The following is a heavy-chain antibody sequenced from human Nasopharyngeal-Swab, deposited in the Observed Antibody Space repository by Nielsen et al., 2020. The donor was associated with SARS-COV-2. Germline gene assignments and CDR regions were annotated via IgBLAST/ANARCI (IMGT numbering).Heavy chain of an antibody. J-gene: IGHJ4*02. CDR2: IWYDGSNK. CDR1: GFTLSSYG. Sequence: GESLKIPCAASGFTLSSYGMHWVRQAPGKGLEWVAVIWYDGSNKYYADSVKGRFTISRDNSKKTLYLQMNSLRAEDTAVYYCAREGIVGATNGLDYWGQGTLVTVSS. D-gene: IGHD1-26*01. V-gene: IGHV3-33*01. CDR3: AREGIVGATNGLDY.